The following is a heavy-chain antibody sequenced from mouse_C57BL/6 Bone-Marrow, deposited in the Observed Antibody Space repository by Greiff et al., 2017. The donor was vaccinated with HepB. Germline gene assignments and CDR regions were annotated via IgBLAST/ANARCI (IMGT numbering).Heavy chain of an antibody. J-gene: IGHJ1*03. V-gene: IGHV1-15*01. CDR1: GYTFTDYE. D-gene: IGHD1-1*02. CDR3: TRSGVATTGWYFDV. CDR2: IDPETGGT. Sequence: VQLQQSGAELVRPGASVTLSCKASGYTFTDYEMHWVKQTPVHGLEWIGAIDPETGGTAYNQKFKGKAILTADKSSSTAYMELRSLTSEDSAVYYCTRSGVATTGWYFDVWGTGTTVTVSS.